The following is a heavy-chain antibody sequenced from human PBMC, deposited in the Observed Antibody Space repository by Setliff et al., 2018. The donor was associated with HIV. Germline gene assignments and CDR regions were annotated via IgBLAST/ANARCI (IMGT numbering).Heavy chain of an antibody. CDR1: GFTFSSYW. CDR2: VKQDGSEK. V-gene: IGHV3-7*01. Sequence: PGGSLRLSCAASGFTFSSYWMNWVRQAPGKGLEWVANVKQDGSEKDYVDSVKGRFIISRDNAKNSLYLQMNGLRAEDTAVYYCAKMHTAMDPDTFDIWGQGTMVTVS. CDR3: AKMHTAMDPDTFDI. D-gene: IGHD5-18*01. J-gene: IGHJ3*02.